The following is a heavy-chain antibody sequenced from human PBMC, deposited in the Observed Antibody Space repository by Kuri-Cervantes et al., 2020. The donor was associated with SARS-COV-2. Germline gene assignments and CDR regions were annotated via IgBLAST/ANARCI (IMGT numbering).Heavy chain of an antibody. CDR3: ARACSSTSCYFSEFDY. V-gene: IGHV1-2*02. CDR1: GYTFTGYY. D-gene: IGHD2-2*01. J-gene: IGHJ4*02. Sequence: ASVKVSCKASGYTFTGYYMHWVRQAPGQGLEWMGWINSNSGGTNYAQKFQGRVTMTRDTSISTAYMELSRLRTDDTAVYYCARACSSTSCYFSEFDYWGQGTLVTVSS. CDR2: INSNSGGT.